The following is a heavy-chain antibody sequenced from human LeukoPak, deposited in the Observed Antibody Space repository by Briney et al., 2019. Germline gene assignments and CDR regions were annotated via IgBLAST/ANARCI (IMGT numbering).Heavy chain of an antibody. V-gene: IGHV4-59*01. CDR3: ARAHYGDYIDY. CDR2: IYYSGST. Sequence: SETLSLTCTVSGSSISSYYWSWIRQPPGKGLEWIGYIYYSGSTNYNPSLKSRDTISVDTSKNQFSLKLSSVTAADTAVYYCARAHYGDYIDYWGQGTLVTVSS. CDR1: GSSISSYY. J-gene: IGHJ4*02. D-gene: IGHD4-17*01.